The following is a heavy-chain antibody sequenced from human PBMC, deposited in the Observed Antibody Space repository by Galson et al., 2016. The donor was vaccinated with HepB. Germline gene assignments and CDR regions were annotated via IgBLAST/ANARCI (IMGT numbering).Heavy chain of an antibody. CDR3: AKDRGIGYSYGYSSEYYGMDV. D-gene: IGHD5-18*01. CDR1: GFTFNNYA. CDR2: ISGSGGYT. V-gene: IGHV3-23*01. J-gene: IGHJ6*02. Sequence: SLRLSCAASGFTFNNYAMNWVRQAPGKGLEWVSAISGSGGYTYYAGSVKGRFTISRVNSKNTLYLQMDRLRVEDTAVYYCAKDRGIGYSYGYSSEYYGMDVLGPGPTVTVSS.